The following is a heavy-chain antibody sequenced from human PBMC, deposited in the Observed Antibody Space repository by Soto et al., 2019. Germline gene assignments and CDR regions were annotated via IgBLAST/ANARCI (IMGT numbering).Heavy chain of an antibody. D-gene: IGHD5-12*01. CDR2: VKDGGHT. CDR1: GGSLSGYY. CDR3: ARGQEGVVATH. Sequence: QVQLQQWGAGLLKPSETLSLNCAVTGGSLSGYYWSWIRQPPGKGLEWIGEVKDGGHTNYSPSLRGRVTIPPATSNTQFSLRLNSVTAADTGVYYCARGQEGVVATHWDQGSLVTVSS. J-gene: IGHJ4*02. V-gene: IGHV4-34*01.